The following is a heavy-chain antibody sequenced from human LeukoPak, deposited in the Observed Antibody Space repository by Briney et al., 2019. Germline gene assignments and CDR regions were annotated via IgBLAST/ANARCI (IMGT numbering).Heavy chain of an antibody. D-gene: IGHD1-26*01. CDR3: ARVSSHSRGAYFDY. CDR1: GGTFITYA. V-gene: IGHV1-69*04. Sequence: GASVRVSCKASGGTFITYAISWVRQAPGEGREWMGRIIAILGIANYAQKFQGRVTITADKSTSTAYMELSSLRSEDTAVYYCARVSSHSRGAYFDYWGQGTLVTVSS. CDR2: IIAILGIA. J-gene: IGHJ4*02.